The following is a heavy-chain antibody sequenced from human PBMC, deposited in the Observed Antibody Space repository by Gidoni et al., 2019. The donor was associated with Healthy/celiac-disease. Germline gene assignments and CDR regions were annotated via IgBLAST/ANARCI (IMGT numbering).Heavy chain of an antibody. CDR1: GFTFSSYG. Sequence: QVQLVESGGGVVQPGRSLRLSCAASGFTFSSYGMHWVRQAPGKGLEWVAVISYDGSNKYYADSVKGRFTISRDNSKNTLYLQMNSLRAEDTAVYYCAKDYLEWLLYFYVYYGMDVWGQGTTVTVSS. J-gene: IGHJ6*02. CDR2: ISYDGSNK. V-gene: IGHV3-30*18. CDR3: AKDYLEWLLYFYVYYGMDV. D-gene: IGHD3-3*01.